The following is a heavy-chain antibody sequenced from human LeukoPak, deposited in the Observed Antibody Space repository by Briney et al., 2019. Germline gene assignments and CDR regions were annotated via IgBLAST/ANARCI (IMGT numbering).Heavy chain of an antibody. CDR1: GFTFDNYG. D-gene: IGHD3-3*01. CDR2: INGNGGST. J-gene: IGHJ4*02. V-gene: IGHV3-20*04. CDR3: ARHDFWSGFKGGDY. Sequence: GGSLRLSCAASGFTFDNYGMSWVRQVPGKGLEWVSSINGNGGSTAYADSVKGRFAISRDNAKNSLYLQMNSLRAEDTAFYYCARHDFWSGFKGGDYWGQGTLVTVSS.